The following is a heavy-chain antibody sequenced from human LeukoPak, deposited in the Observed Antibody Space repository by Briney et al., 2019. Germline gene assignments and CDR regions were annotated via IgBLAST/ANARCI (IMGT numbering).Heavy chain of an antibody. Sequence: GGSLRLSCAASGFTFSSYWMSWVRQAPGKGLEWVSAISGSGGSTYYADSVKGRFTISRDNSKNTLYLQMNSLRAEDTAVYYCAKPLYYYDSSGYSPYYFDYWGQGTLVTVSS. D-gene: IGHD3-22*01. CDR1: GFTFSSYW. V-gene: IGHV3-23*01. CDR2: ISGSGGST. J-gene: IGHJ4*02. CDR3: AKPLYYYDSSGYSPYYFDY.